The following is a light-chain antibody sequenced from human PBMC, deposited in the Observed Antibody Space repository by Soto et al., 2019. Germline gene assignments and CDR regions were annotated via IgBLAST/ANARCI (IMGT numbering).Light chain of an antibody. CDR2: ESI. V-gene: IGLV1-51*01. CDR3: GTWDSSLNVEV. J-gene: IGLJ1*01. Sequence: QSVLTQPPSVSAAPGQKVTIFCSGSRPNIGNNYVSWYQQLPGTAPKLLIYESINRVSGIPDRFSGSKSGTSATLGITGLQTGDEADYYCGTWDSSLNVEVFGTGTKLTVL. CDR1: RPNIGNNY.